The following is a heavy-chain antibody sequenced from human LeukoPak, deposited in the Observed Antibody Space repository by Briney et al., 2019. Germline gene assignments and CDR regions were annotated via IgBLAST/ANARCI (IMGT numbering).Heavy chain of an antibody. CDR2: IYHSGST. J-gene: IGHJ5*02. CDR3: ARTGSSGTNPYL. V-gene: IGHV4-30-2*01. D-gene: IGHD3-22*01. CDR1: GGSISSGGYY. Sequence: SQTLSLTCTVSGGSISSGGYYWRWIRQPPGKGLEWIGYIYHSGSTYYNPSLKSRVTISVDTSKNQFSLKLSSVTAADTAVYYCARTGSSGTNPYLWGQGTLVTVSS.